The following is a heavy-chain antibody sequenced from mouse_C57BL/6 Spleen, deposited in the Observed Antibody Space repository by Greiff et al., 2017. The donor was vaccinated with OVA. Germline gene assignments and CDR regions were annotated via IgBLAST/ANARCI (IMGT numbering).Heavy chain of an antibody. V-gene: IGHV5-17*01. J-gene: IGHJ3*01. CDR1: GFTFSDYG. CDR2: ISSGSSTI. Sequence: EVKLMESGGGLVKPGGSLKLSCAASGFTFSDYGMHWVRQAPDKGLEWVAYISSGSSTIYYADTVKGRFTISSDNAKNTLFLQMTSLRSEDTAMYYCARDYYGFAYWGQGTLVTVSA. CDR3: ARDYYGFAY. D-gene: IGHD1-1*01.